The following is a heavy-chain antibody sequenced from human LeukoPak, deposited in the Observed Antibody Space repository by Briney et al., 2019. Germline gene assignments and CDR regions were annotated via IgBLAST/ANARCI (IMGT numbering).Heavy chain of an antibody. Sequence: GGSLRLSCAASGFTFSSYAMNWVRQAPGKGLEWVAVISYDGSNKYYADSVKGRFTISRDTSKNTLYLQMNSLRAEDTAVYYCARDIGSYGSYFDYWGQGTLVTVSS. CDR1: GFTFSSYA. D-gene: IGHD1-26*01. CDR3: ARDIGSYGSYFDY. CDR2: ISYDGSNK. V-gene: IGHV3-30*04. J-gene: IGHJ4*02.